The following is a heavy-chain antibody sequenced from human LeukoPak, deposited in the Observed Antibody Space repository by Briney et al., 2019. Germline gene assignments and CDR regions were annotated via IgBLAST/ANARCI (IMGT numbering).Heavy chain of an antibody. V-gene: IGHV4-59*01. CDR1: GGSISTYY. D-gene: IGHD3-10*01. CDR3: ARASAGMGTNGPRAFDI. CDR2: IYYTGSA. Sequence: SETLSLTCTVPGGSISTYYWSWIRRPPGKGLEWIGYIYYTGSANYNPSLKSRVTIAVDTSENGFSLKLSSVTAADTAGYYCARASAGMGTNGPRAFDIWGQGTRVTVSS. J-gene: IGHJ3*02.